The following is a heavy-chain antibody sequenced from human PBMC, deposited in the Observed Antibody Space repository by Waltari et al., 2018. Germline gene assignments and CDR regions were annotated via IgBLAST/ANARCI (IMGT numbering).Heavy chain of an antibody. CDR3: AWGYDGSSASMGFDY. Sequence: EVPLVEAGGGLVKPGGSLRPSCAASGFTFSSCSLNWVRQAPGKGLEWVSSISSSSSYKYYGKVANGGYTISRDNAKKSLYLQMNSLGAEYTAVYYCAWGYDGSSASMGFDYWGQGTLVTVSS. CDR2: ISSSSSYK. D-gene: IGHD3-22*01. J-gene: IGHJ4*02. CDR1: GFTFSSCS. V-gene: IGHV3-21*01.